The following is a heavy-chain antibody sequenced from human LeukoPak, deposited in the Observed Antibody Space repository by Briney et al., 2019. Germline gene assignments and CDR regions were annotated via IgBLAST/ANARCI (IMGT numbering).Heavy chain of an antibody. D-gene: IGHD2-2*01. Sequence: ASVKVSCKASGYTFTDYYMHWVQQAPGKGLEWMGRVDPEDGETIYAEKFQGRVTITADTSTDTAYMELSSLRSEDTAVYYCATGVPAASSPDYWGQGTLVTVSS. V-gene: IGHV1-69-2*01. CDR3: ATGVPAASSPDY. CDR2: VDPEDGET. CDR1: GYTFTDYY. J-gene: IGHJ4*02.